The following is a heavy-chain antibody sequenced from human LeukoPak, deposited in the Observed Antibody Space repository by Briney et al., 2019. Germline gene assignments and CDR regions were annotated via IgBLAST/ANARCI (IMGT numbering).Heavy chain of an antibody. Sequence: GGSLRLSCAASGITFTNAWLTWVRQAPGKGLEWLSYISTRDNTIQYADSVKGRFTISRDNANNSVFLQMNNLRAEDSAIYYCARGARWAYYFDYRGQGSLVTVSS. CDR2: ISTRDNTI. D-gene: IGHD4-23*01. V-gene: IGHV3-11*01. CDR1: GITFTNAW. CDR3: ARGARWAYYFDY. J-gene: IGHJ4*02.